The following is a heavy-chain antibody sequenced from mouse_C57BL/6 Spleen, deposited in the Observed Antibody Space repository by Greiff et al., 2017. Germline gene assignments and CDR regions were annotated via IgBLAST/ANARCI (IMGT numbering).Heavy chain of an antibody. V-gene: IGHV1-64*01. CDR2: IHPNSGST. J-gene: IGHJ2*01. D-gene: IGHD1-1*01. CDR3: ARPVPITTVVADYFDY. Sequence: QVQLQQSGAELVKPGASVKLSCKASGYTFTSYWMHWVKQRPGQGLEWIGMIHPNSGSTNYNEKFKSKATLTVDKSSSTAYMQLSSLTSDDSAVYYCARPVPITTVVADYFDYWGQGTTLTVSS. CDR1: GYTFTSYW.